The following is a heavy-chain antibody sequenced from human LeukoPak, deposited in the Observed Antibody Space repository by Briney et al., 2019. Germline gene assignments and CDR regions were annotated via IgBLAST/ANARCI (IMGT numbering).Heavy chain of an antibody. CDR3: AKGVRLRYFDWLFDLIDY. V-gene: IGHV3-23*01. CDR1: GFTFSSYA. D-gene: IGHD3-9*01. CDR2: ISGSGGST. J-gene: IGHJ4*02. Sequence: GGSLRLSCAASGFTFSSYATSWVRQAPGKGLEWVSAISGSGGSTYYADSVKGRFTISRDNSKNTLYLQMNSLRAEDTAVYYCAKGVRLRYFDWLFDLIDYWGQGTLVTVSS.